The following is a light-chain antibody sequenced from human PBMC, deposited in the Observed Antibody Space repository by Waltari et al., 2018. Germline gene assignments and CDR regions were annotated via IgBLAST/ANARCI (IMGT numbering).Light chain of an antibody. Sequence: LVMTQSPVTLAVTPGQSASISCTSSQTLLNTDGNVYLNWFHQRPGQSPRSLSYQVSKRDSGAPDSLRGSGSHTDFTLTISRGEAEDVGVYFCMQGVRPWTFGQGTKVEIK. J-gene: IGKJ1*01. CDR2: QVS. CDR1: QTLLNTDGNVY. CDR3: MQGVRPWT. V-gene: IGKV2-30*01.